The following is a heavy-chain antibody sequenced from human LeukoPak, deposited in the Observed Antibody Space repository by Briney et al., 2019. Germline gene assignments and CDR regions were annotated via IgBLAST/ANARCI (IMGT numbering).Heavy chain of an antibody. J-gene: IGHJ4*02. CDR2: VTGTGGNT. CDR3: TRDGPGPDYCSGGYCYSLH. Sequence: PGGSLRLSCEGSGFTFDSYAMSWVRQSPGKGLEWVSAVTGTGGNTYHADSVKGRFTISRDNAKNSLYLQMTSLRHEDTAVYYCTRDGPGPDYCSGGYCYSLHWGQGALVTVSS. V-gene: IGHV3-23*01. CDR1: GFTFDSYA. D-gene: IGHD2-15*01.